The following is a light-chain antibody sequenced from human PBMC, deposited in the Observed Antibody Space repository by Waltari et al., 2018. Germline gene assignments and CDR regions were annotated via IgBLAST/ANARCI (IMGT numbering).Light chain of an antibody. CDR3: QKYVNLPST. CDR2: DAS. CDR1: HSVGRY. V-gene: IGKV3-20*01. J-gene: IGKJ1*01. Sequence: CTASHSVGRYLAWYQQKPGQAPRLLIYDASPRATGIPDRFSGSGSGTDFSLTISILESEDFAVYYCQKYVNLPSTFGQGTNVESK.